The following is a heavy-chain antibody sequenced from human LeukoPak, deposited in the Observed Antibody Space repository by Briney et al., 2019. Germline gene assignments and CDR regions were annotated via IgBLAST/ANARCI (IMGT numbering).Heavy chain of an antibody. V-gene: IGHV1-69*05. CDR3: ARESKGGSGSYLWYFDY. Sequence: GASVKVSCKASGGTFSSYAISWVRQAPGQGLEWMGGIIPIFGTANYAQKFQGRVTITTDESTSTAYMELSSLRSEDTAVYYCARESKGGSGSYLWYFDYWGQGTLVTVSS. J-gene: IGHJ4*02. CDR2: IIPIFGTA. D-gene: IGHD1-26*01. CDR1: GGTFSSYA.